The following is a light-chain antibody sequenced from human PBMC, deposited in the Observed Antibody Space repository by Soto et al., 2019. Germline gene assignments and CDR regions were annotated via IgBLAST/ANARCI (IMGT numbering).Light chain of an antibody. CDR1: QSVSIY. CDR3: QQRSNWPPET. CDR2: SSS. J-gene: IGKJ5*01. V-gene: IGKV3-11*01. Sequence: EIVLTQSPATLSFFPGERATLSCRASQSVSIYLDWYQQKPGQAPRLLIYSSSNRATGIPDRFSGGGSGTDFTLTISSLEPEDFAVYYCQQRSNWPPETFGQGTRLEIK.